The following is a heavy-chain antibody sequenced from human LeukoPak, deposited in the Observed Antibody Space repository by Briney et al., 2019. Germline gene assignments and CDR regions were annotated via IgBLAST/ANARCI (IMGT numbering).Heavy chain of an antibody. J-gene: IGHJ5*02. Sequence: PSETLSLTCTVSGGSISSYYWSWIRQPPGKGLEWIGYIYYSGSTNYNPSLKSRVTISVDTSKSQFSLKLSSVTAADTAVYYCARDHARRGYSGYGPVNWFDPWGQGTLVTVSS. V-gene: IGHV4-59*12. CDR2: IYYSGST. CDR3: ARDHARRGYSGYGPVNWFDP. D-gene: IGHD5-12*01. CDR1: GGSISSYY.